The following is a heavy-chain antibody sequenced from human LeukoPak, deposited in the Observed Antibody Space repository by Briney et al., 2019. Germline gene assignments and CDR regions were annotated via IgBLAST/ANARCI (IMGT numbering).Heavy chain of an antibody. CDR1: GFTFSSYG. Sequence: GGSLRLSCVASGFTFSSYGMHCVRQAPGKGLEWVAVISYDGSNKYYADSVKGRFTISRDNSKNTLYLQMNSLRAEDTAVYYCAKDITMIVDFDYWGQGTLVTVSS. J-gene: IGHJ4*02. V-gene: IGHV3-30*18. CDR3: AKDITMIVDFDY. D-gene: IGHD3-22*01. CDR2: ISYDGSNK.